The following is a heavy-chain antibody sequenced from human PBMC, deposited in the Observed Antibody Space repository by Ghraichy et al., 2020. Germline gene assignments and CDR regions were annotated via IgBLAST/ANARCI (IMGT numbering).Heavy chain of an antibody. CDR2: ISSSSGYI. V-gene: IGHV3-21*01. D-gene: IGHD6-19*01. CDR3: ARDPAVAGDWYFDL. CDR1: GFTFSTYS. J-gene: IGHJ2*01. Sequence: GESLNISCAASGFTFSTYSMNWVRQAPGKGLEWVSSISSSSGYIYYADSMKGRFTISRDNAKNSLYLQMNSLRAEDTAVYYCARDPAVAGDWYFDLWGRGTLVIVSS.